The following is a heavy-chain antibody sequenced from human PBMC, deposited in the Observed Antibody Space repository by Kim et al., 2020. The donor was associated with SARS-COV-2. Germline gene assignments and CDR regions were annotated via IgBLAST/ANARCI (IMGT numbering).Heavy chain of an antibody. CDR1: GYSFTSYW. V-gene: IGHV5-51*01. Sequence: GESLKISCKGSGYSFTSYWIGWVRQMPGKGLEWMGIIYPGDSDTRYSPSFQGQVTISADKSISTAYLQWSSLKASDTAMYYCARTDRIGVVITYYYGMDVWGQGTTVTVSS. D-gene: IGHD3-3*01. CDR3: ARTDRIGVVITYYYGMDV. CDR2: IYPGDSDT. J-gene: IGHJ6*02.